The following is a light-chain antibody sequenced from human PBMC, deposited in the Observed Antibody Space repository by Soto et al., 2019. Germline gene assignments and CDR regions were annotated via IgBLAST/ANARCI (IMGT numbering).Light chain of an antibody. Sequence: QSFLTQPPPASGTPGQRVTIPSSGSSSNIGSNTVNWYRQLPGTAPKLLVFSNNQRSSGVPDRFSGSKSGTSASLAISGLQSEDEADYYCASWDDSLNGSFVFGTGTKVTVL. CDR1: SSNIGSNT. CDR2: SNN. V-gene: IGLV1-44*01. J-gene: IGLJ1*01. CDR3: ASWDDSLNGSFV.